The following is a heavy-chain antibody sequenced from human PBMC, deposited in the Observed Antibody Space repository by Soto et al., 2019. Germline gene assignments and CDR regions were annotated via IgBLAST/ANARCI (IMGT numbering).Heavy chain of an antibody. Sequence: PSETLSLTCSVPGGALSSYYWSWVRQPAGKGLEWIGRVFSSGSTNYNASLKSRVTMSIDTSKNEVSLTLRSVTAADTGVYYCARVAFSYFGMDVWGPGTTVTVSS. D-gene: IGHD3-3*02. V-gene: IGHV4-4*07. CDR2: VFSSGST. CDR3: ARVAFSYFGMDV. CDR1: GGALSSYY. J-gene: IGHJ6*02.